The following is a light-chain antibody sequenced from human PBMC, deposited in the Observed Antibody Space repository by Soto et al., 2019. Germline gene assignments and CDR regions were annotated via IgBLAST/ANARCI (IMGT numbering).Light chain of an antibody. CDR2: DVS. CDR3: SSYTSSSRV. CDR1: SSDVGDYNY. J-gene: IGLJ3*02. V-gene: IGLV2-14*01. Sequence: QSALTQPASVSGSPGQSITISCTGTSSDVGDYNYVSWYQQHPGKAPKLMIYDVSNRPSGVSNRFSGSKSGNTASLTISGLQAEDEADYYCSSYTSSSRVFGGGTKLTAL.